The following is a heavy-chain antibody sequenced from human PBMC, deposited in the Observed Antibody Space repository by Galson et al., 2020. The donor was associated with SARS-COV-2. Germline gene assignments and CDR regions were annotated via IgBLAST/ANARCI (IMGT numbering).Heavy chain of an antibody. Sequence: GGSLRLSCAASGFTFSNAWMSWVRQAPGKGLEWVGRIKSKTDGGTTDYAAPVKGRFTISRDDSKNTLYLQMNSLKTEDTAVYYCTTEPPHPYYYGSGSYYSVYWGQGTLVTVSS. CDR1: GFTFSNAW. V-gene: IGHV3-15*01. CDR3: TTEPPHPYYYGSGSYYSVY. CDR2: IKSKTDGGTT. J-gene: IGHJ4*02. D-gene: IGHD3-10*01.